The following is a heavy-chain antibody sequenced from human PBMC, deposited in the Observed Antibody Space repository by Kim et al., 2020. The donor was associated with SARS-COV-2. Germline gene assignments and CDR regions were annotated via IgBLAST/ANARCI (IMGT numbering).Heavy chain of an antibody. CDR1: GGTFSNYG. CDR2: ITPLFGTT. V-gene: IGHV1-69*06. J-gene: IGHJ2*01. Sequence: SVKVSCKPSGGTFSNYGVTWVRQAPGQGLEWMGGITPLFGTTDYGHKFQSRVTITADKSTDTVYMELHSLRPEDTAVYYCAREGDDFGDYRGYWYLGLWGRGTLVTVSS. D-gene: IGHD4-17*01. CDR3: AREGDDFGDYRGYWYLGL.